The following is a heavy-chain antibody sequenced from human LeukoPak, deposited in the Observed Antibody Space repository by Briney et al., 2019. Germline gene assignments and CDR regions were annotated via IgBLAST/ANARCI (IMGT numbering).Heavy chain of an antibody. J-gene: IGHJ4*02. V-gene: IGHV4-39*01. CDR3: ARFQRGRYDILTGYPDY. Sequence: SGTLSLTCAVSGGSISSSSYYWGWIRQPPGKGLEWIGSIYYSGSTYYNPSLKSRVTISVDTSKNQFSLKLSSVTAADTAVYYCARFQRGRYDILTGYPDYWGQGTLVTVSS. CDR1: GGSISSSSYY. CDR2: IYYSGST. D-gene: IGHD3-9*01.